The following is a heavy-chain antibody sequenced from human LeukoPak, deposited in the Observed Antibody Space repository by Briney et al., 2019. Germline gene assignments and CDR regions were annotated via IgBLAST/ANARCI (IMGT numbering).Heavy chain of an antibody. Sequence: SETLSLTCAVYGGSFSGYYWSWIRQPPGKGLEWIGEINHSGSTYYNPSLKSRVTISIDTSKNQFSLKLNSVTAADTAVYYCARHEVMYSAELTDYWGQGTLVTVSS. CDR2: INHSGST. CDR3: ARHEVMYSAELTDY. J-gene: IGHJ4*02. CDR1: GGSFSGYY. V-gene: IGHV4-34*01. D-gene: IGHD6-13*01.